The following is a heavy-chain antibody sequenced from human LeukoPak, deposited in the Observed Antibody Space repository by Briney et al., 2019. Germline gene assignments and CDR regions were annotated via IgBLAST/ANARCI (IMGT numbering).Heavy chain of an antibody. J-gene: IGHJ4*02. D-gene: IGHD3-10*01. CDR2: IYHSGSS. CDR3: ARHSSYYGNFDY. CDR1: GGSISSSSYY. V-gene: IGHV4-39*01. Sequence: PSETLSLTCTVSGGSISSSSYYWGWIRQPPGKGLEWIGGIYHSGSSYYNPSLKSRVTISVDTSKNQFSLKLSSVTAADTAVYYCARHSSYYGNFDYWGQGTFVTVSS.